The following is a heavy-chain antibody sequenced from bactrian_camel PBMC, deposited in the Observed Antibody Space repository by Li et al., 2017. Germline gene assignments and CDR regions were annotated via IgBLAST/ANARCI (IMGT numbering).Heavy chain of an antibody. CDR3: AQESRQDTCFGRFRGANFGL. CDR1: GLTFDDSD. V-gene: IGHV3S63*01. CDR2: IHVSSGST. Sequence: QVQLVESGGGSVQAGGSLRLTCTSSGLTFDDSDMAWFRQFPGQQREGVAAIHVSSGSTYYSDSVKGRFAISRGDAKDTVHLDLNNLKPEDTAIYFCAQESRQDTCFGRFRGANFGLWGQGTQVTVS. D-gene: IGHD3*01. J-gene: IGHJ6*01.